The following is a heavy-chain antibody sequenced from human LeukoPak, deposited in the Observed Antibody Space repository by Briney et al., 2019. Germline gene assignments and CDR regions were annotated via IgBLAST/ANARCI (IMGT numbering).Heavy chain of an antibody. CDR2: IYYSGST. V-gene: IGHV4-39*07. Sequence: PSETLSLTCTVSGGSISSSSYYWGWVRQPPGKGLEWIGSIYYSGSTYYNPTLKSRVTISVDTSKNQFSLKLSSVTAADTAVYYCARDYGDEYYFDYWGQGTLVTVSS. CDR3: ARDYGDEYYFDY. J-gene: IGHJ4*02. D-gene: IGHD4-17*01. CDR1: GGSISSSSYY.